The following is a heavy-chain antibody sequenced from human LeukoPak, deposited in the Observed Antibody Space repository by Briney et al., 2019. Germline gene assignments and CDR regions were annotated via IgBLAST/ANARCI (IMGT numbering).Heavy chain of an antibody. CDR3: AKDSSSWRAEYFQH. V-gene: IGHV3-23*01. J-gene: IGHJ1*01. CDR2: TSDSGGST. D-gene: IGHD6-13*01. CDR1: GFTFSIYA. Sequence: GGSLRLSCAASGFTFSIYAMSWVRQAPGKGLEWVSVTSDSGGSTYYAESVKGRFTISRDNSKNTLYLQMNSLRAEDTAVYYCAKDSSSWRAEYFQHWGQGTLVTVSS.